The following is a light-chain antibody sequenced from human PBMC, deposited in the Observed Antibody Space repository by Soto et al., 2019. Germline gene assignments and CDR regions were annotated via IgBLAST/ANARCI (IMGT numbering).Light chain of an antibody. Sequence: EIVLTQSPVTLSLSPGERATLSCRASQSVRTYLAWYQVKPGQAPRLLIYDVSSRASGVPARFSGSGSGTDFTLTISSLEPEDFAVYYCQQRNMWPPITFGQGTRLEIK. CDR2: DVS. J-gene: IGKJ5*01. CDR1: QSVRTY. V-gene: IGKV3-11*01. CDR3: QQRNMWPPIT.